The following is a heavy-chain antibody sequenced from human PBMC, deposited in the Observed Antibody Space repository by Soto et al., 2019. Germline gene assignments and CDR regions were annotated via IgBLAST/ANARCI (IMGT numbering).Heavy chain of an antibody. CDR1: GGTLSSYA. CDR2: IIPIFGTA. J-gene: IGHJ6*02. V-gene: IGHV1-69*13. CDR3: AGKNFYYFWSGYQGETYYYGMDV. Sequence: ASVKGSCKASGGTLSSYAISWVRQAPGQGLEWMGGIIPIFGTANYAQKFQGRVTITADESTSTAYMELSSLRSEDTAVYYCAGKNFYYFWSGYQGETYYYGMDVWGQGTTVTVSS. D-gene: IGHD3-3*01.